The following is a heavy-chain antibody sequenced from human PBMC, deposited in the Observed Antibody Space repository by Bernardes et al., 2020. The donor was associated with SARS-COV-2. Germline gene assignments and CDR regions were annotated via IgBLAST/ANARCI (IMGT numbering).Heavy chain of an antibody. CDR1: GFTFFSPYT. D-gene: IGHD3-10*01. CDR3: ARDKRWIGEPPQSAGLDV. V-gene: IGHV3-30*14. J-gene: IGHJ6*02. CDR2: ISYDGTIK. Sequence: GGSLRLSCAASGFTFFSPYTMHWVRQAPGKGQEWVALISYDGTIKYYAESVKGRFTISRDNYKDTLYLQLNSLRTEDTALYYCARDKRWIGEPPQSAGLDVWGLGTTVTVS.